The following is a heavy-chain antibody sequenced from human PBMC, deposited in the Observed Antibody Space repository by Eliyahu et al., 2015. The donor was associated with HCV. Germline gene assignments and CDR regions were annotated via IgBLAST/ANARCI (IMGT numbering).Heavy chain of an antibody. D-gene: IGHD1-1*01. J-gene: IGHJ3*02. CDR2: IKQDGSEK. V-gene: IGHV3-7*01. CDR3: ARMGNVQLDPTGPFDI. CDR1: GFTFSXYW. Sequence: EVQLVESGGGLVQPGGSLXLSCAASGFTFSXYWMXWVRQAPGKGLGXVANIKQDGSEKYYVDSVKGRFTISRDNAKNSLYLQMNSLRAEDTAVYYCARMGNVQLDPTGPFDIWGQGTMVTVSS.